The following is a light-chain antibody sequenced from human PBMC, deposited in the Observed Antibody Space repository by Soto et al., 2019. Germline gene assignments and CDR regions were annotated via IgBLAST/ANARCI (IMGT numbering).Light chain of an antibody. CDR3: QQANSFPIT. J-gene: IGKJ5*01. CDR1: QGISSW. Sequence: EIQMTQSPASVAASVVGRCTITFLASQGISSWLAWYQKKPGKAPNLLIYAASSLQSGVPSRFSGSESGTDFTLTISSLQPEDCAIYFCQQANSFPITFGQGTRLEIK. V-gene: IGKV1-12*01. CDR2: AAS.